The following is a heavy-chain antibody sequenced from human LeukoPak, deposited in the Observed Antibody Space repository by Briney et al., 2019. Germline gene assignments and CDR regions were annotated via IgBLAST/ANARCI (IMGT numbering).Heavy chain of an antibody. CDR3: ARGGLRVAGLDAFDI. D-gene: IGHD6-19*01. CDR2: ISSYSSTK. CDR1: GFTISSYS. J-gene: IGHJ3*02. V-gene: IGHV3-48*01. Sequence: PGGSLRLSCAASGFTISSYSMNWVRQAPGKGQGWVSYISSYSSTKYYADSVKGRFIISRDNAKNSLHLQMNSLRAEDTAVYYCARGGLRVAGLDAFDIWGQGTMVTVSS.